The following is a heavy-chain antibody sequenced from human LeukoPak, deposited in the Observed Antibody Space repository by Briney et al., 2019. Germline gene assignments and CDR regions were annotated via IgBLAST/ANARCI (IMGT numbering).Heavy chain of an antibody. V-gene: IGHV4-59*01. Sequence: SETLSLTCTVPGGSISSYYWSWIRQPPGKGLEWIGYIYYSGSTNYNPSLKSRVTISVDTSKNQFSLKLSSVTAADTAVYYCARLDFWSGYYTENWFDPWGQGTLVTVSS. D-gene: IGHD3-3*01. CDR1: GGSISSYY. CDR2: IYYSGST. J-gene: IGHJ5*02. CDR3: ARLDFWSGYYTENWFDP.